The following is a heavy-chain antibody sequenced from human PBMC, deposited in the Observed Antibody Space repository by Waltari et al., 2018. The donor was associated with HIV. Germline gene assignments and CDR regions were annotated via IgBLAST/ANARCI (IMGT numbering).Heavy chain of an antibody. CDR3: ARRHSSWSWFDP. J-gene: IGHJ5*02. D-gene: IGHD6-13*01. Sequence: QLQLQESGPGLVKPSETLSLTCAVSGDSVTSSGFYWGWIRQPPGKGLEWIGAIYFTGGTFYNPSLKSRVTISVDTSMNQCSLKLTSVTAADRAVYYCARRHSSWSWFDPWGQGTLVTVSS. CDR2: IYFTGGT. CDR1: GDSVTSSGFY. V-gene: IGHV4-39*01.